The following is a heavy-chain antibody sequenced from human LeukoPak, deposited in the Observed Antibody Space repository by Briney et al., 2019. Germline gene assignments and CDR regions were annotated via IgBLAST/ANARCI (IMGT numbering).Heavy chain of an antibody. J-gene: IGHJ3*02. Sequence: ASVKVSCKASGYTFTSYYMHWVRQAPGQGLEWMGWINPNGGGTNYAQKFQGRVTMTRDTSISTAYMELSRLRSDDTAVYYCASARYYYDSSGYYYSGLDAFDIWGQGTMVTVSS. CDR1: GYTFTSYY. CDR3: ASARYYYDSSGYYYSGLDAFDI. CDR2: INPNGGGT. V-gene: IGHV1-2*02. D-gene: IGHD3-22*01.